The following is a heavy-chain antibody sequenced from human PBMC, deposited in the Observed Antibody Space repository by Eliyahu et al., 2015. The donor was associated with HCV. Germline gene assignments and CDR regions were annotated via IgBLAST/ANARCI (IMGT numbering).Heavy chain of an antibody. V-gene: IGHV4-61*02. CDR1: GGSXSSGSYY. D-gene: IGHD3-3*01. J-gene: IGHJ4*02. CDR3: ARVFWSGYYAFDY. Sequence: QVQLQESGPGLVKPSQTLSLTCTVSGGSXSSGSYYXSWIRQPAGKGLEWIGRIYTSGSTNYNPSLKSRVTISVDTSKNQFSLKLSSVTAADTAVYYCARVFWSGYYAFDYWGQGTLVTVSS. CDR2: IYTSGST.